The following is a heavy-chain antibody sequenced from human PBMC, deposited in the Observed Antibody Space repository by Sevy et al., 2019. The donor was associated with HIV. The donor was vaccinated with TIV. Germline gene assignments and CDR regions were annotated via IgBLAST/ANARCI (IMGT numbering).Heavy chain of an antibody. Sequence: GGSLRLSCAASRFTFSIYTMTWVRQAPGKGLEWVSAISASGGSTYYADSVKGRFTISRDNSKNTLYLQMSSLRAEDTAVYYCAKPHYDFWSGYSYGMDVWGQGTTVTVSS. D-gene: IGHD3-3*01. V-gene: IGHV3-23*01. CDR3: AKPHYDFWSGYSYGMDV. CDR1: RFTFSIYT. J-gene: IGHJ6*02. CDR2: ISASGGST.